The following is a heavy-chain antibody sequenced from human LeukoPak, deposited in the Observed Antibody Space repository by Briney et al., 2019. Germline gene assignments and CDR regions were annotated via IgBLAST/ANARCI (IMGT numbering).Heavy chain of an antibody. J-gene: IGHJ4*02. CDR1: GYTFTYYY. CDR2: INPSGGST. Sequence: ASVTVSYKASGYTFTYYYIHWVRQAPGQGLEWMGIINPSGGSTNYAQKFQGRVTLTRDTSTSTVYMELSSLRSEDTAVYYCARSPYTYGSLFYLDYWGQGTLVTVTS. V-gene: IGHV1-46*01. D-gene: IGHD5-18*01. CDR3: ARSPYTYGSLFYLDY.